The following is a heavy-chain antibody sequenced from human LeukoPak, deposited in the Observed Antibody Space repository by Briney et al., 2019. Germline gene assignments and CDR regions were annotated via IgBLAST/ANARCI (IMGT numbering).Heavy chain of an antibody. D-gene: IGHD1-26*01. V-gene: IGHV1-2*02. Sequence: ASVKVSCKASGYTFTGYYMHWVRQAPGQGLEWMGWINPNSGGTNYAQKFQGRVTMTRDTSISTAYMELSRLRSDDTAVYYCAGGPIVGATPSDYWGQGTLVTVSS. CDR1: GYTFTGYY. CDR3: AGGPIVGATPSDY. J-gene: IGHJ4*02. CDR2: INPNSGGT.